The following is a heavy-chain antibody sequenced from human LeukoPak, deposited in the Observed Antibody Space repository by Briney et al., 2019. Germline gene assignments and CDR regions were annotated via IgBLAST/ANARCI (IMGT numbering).Heavy chain of an antibody. V-gene: IGHV1-18*01. CDR1: GYTFTNYG. CDR2: IRSNDGHT. Sequence: GASVKVSCKASGYTFTNYGITWVRQAPGQGLEWMGWIRSNDGHTKYAQKFQGRVTMTMDTFTTTFYMELKSLTSDDTAMYYCARQQLVPNWFDPWGQGTLVTVSS. D-gene: IGHD6-13*01. J-gene: IGHJ5*02. CDR3: ARQQLVPNWFDP.